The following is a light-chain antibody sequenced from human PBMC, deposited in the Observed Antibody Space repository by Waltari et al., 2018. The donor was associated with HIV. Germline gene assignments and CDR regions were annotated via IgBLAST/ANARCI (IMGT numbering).Light chain of an antibody. J-gene: IGLJ1*01. CDR2: YKSDSDV. Sequence: QAVLTQPSSLSAPPGTSASLTCTLRSGINVASYSIYWYQPRSGTPAKYRRTYKSDSDVQRGSGGPSRFSAAKDASAKAGILLSSGIQSDDEADYYCMIGHSNAYVFGSGTKVTV. CDR3: MIGHSNAYV. CDR1: SGINVASYS. V-gene: IGLV5-45*02.